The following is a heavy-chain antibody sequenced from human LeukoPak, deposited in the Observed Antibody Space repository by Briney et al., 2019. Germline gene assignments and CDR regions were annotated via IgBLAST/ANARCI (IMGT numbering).Heavy chain of an antibody. CDR3: ARDGAIFDSRGYYYLW. CDR2: IIPIFGTV. J-gene: IGHJ4*02. D-gene: IGHD3-22*01. V-gene: IGHV1-69*13. CDR1: GGTFSRSG. Sequence: SVKVSCKASGGTFSRSGISWVRQAPGQGLEWMGGIIPIFGTVNYAQKFQGGVTITADESTSTAYMELTSLRSEDTAIYYCARDGAIFDSRGYYYLWWGQGTLVTVSS.